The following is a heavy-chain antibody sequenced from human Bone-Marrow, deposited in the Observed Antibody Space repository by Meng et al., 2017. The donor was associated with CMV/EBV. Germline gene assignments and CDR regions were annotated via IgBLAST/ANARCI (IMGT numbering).Heavy chain of an antibody. Sequence: GESLKISCAASGFTVSSNYMSWVRQAPGKGLEWVSVIYSGGSTYYADSVKGRFTISRDNSKNTLYLQMNSLRAEDTAVYYCARDGTTSRWDYYYGMDVWGQGTTVTVAS. J-gene: IGHJ6*02. CDR3: ARDGTTSRWDYYYGMDV. V-gene: IGHV3-66*02. D-gene: IGHD4-17*01. CDR2: IYSGGST. CDR1: GFTVSSNY.